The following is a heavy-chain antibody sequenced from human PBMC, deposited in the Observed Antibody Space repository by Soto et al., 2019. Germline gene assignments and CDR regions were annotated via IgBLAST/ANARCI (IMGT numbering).Heavy chain of an antibody. Sequence: SETVSITCTVSGGSISSYYWSWIRQPAGKGLEWIGRIYTSGSTNYNPSLKSRVTMSVDTSKNQFSLKLSSVTAADTAVYYCAREVTVDSGWSRESDYSGQGTLVTVSS. V-gene: IGHV4-4*07. J-gene: IGHJ4*02. CDR3: AREVTVDSGWSRESDY. CDR1: GGSISSYY. CDR2: IYTSGST. D-gene: IGHD6-19*01.